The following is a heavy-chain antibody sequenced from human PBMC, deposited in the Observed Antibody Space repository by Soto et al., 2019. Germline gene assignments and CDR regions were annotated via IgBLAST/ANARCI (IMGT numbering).Heavy chain of an antibody. J-gene: IGHJ6*02. Sequence: SETLSLTCTVSGGSISSSSYYWGWIRQPPGKGLEWIGSIYYSGSTYYNPSLKSRVTISVDTSKNQFSLKLTSVTAADTAVYYCASQQLVHYYYGMDVWGQGTTVTVSS. CDR1: GGSISSSSYY. V-gene: IGHV4-39*01. CDR2: IYYSGST. D-gene: IGHD6-13*01. CDR3: ASQQLVHYYYGMDV.